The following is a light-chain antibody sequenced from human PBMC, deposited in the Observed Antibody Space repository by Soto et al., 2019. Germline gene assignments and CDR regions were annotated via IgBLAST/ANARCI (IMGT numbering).Light chain of an antibody. J-gene: IGLJ1*01. CDR1: SSDVWSFNF. V-gene: IGLV2-23*02. CDR2: EVT. Sequence: QSVLTQPASVSGSLGQSITISCTRPSSDVWSFNFVSWYQQHPDKAPQVLIYEVTKRPPGVSNRFSGSKSGNTASLTISGLQADDEADYYCCSDAGSSSYVLGTGTKVTVL. CDR3: CSDAGSSSYV.